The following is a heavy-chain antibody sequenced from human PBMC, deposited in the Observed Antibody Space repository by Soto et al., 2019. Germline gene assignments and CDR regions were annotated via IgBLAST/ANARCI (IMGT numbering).Heavy chain of an antibody. V-gene: IGHV4-59*01. CDR2: IYYSGST. D-gene: IGHD4-17*01. CDR1: GGSFSSYY. Sequence: SETLSLTCAVYGGSFSSYYWGWIRQPPGKGLEWIGSIYYSGSTNYNPSLKSRVTISVDTSKNQFSLKLSSVTAADTAVYYCARAYGDYVFDYWGQGTLVTVSS. J-gene: IGHJ4*02. CDR3: ARAYGDYVFDY.